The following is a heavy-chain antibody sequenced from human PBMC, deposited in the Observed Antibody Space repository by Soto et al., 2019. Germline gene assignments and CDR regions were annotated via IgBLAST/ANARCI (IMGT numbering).Heavy chain of an antibody. V-gene: IGHV1-69*01. Sequence: QVQLVQSGAEVKKPGSSMKVSCKASGGTFSSYGISWVRQAPGQGLEWMGGIIPIFRTANYAQTFQGRVTITADESTSTAYMELSSLRSEDTAVYYCARVVGLARYYFDYWGQGTLVTVSS. J-gene: IGHJ4*02. CDR2: IIPIFRTA. CDR1: GGTFSSYG. CDR3: ARVVGLARYYFDY. D-gene: IGHD3-9*01.